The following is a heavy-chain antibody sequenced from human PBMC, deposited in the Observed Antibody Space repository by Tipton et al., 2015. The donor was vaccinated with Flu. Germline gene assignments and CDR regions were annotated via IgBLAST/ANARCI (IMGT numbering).Heavy chain of an antibody. CDR1: GVSISSYY. CDR3: ARGDCSSTSCLDY. V-gene: IGHV4-59*01. CDR2: IYYSGST. D-gene: IGHD2-2*01. J-gene: IGHJ4*02. Sequence: TLSLTCTVSGVSISSYYWSWIRQPPGKGLEWIGYIYYSGSTNYNPPLKSRVTISVDTSKNQFSLKLSSVTAADTAVYYCARGDCSSTSCLDYWGQGTLVTVSS.